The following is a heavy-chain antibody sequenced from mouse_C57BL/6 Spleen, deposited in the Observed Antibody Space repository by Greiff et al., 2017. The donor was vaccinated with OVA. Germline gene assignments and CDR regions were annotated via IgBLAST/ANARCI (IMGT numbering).Heavy chain of an antibody. V-gene: IGHV5-6*01. CDR3: ARRGTGD. J-gene: IGHJ3*01. CDR1: GFTFSSYG. CDR2: ISSGGSYT. Sequence: EVQRVESGGDLVKPGGSLKLSCAASGFTFSSYGMSWVRQTPDKRLEWVATISSGGSYTYYPDSVKGRFTISRDNAKNTLYLQMSSLKSEDTAMYYCARRGTGDWGQGTLVTVSA.